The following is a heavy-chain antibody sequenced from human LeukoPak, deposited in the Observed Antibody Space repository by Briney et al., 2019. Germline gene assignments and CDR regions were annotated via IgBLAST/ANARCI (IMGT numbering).Heavy chain of an antibody. CDR1: GYSISSGYY. Sequence: SETLSLTCTVSGYSISSGYYWGWIRQPPGKGLEWIGSIYHSGSTYYNPSLKSRVTISVDTSKNQFSLKLSSVTAADTAVYYCARGEGDYTSLPEFDYWGQGTLVTVSS. CDR3: ARGEGDYTSLPEFDY. D-gene: IGHD4-17*01. V-gene: IGHV4-38-2*02. CDR2: IYHSGST. J-gene: IGHJ4*02.